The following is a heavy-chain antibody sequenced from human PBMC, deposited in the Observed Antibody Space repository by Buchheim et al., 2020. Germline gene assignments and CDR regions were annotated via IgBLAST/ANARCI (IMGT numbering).Heavy chain of an antibody. Sequence: EVQLLESGGGLVQPGGSLRLSCTACEFTFSNYAMNWVRQAPGKGLEWVSAISDGGTRTFYADSVKGRFTISRDNSKNTLYLQMNGLRGEDTAVYYCAKRRGTPGTSFDYWGQGTL. J-gene: IGHJ4*02. CDR1: EFTFSNYA. CDR3: AKRRGTPGTSFDY. CDR2: ISDGGTRT. V-gene: IGHV3-23*01. D-gene: IGHD3-10*01.